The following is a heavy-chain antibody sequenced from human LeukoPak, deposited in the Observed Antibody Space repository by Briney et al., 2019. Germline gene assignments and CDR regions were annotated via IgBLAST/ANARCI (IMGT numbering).Heavy chain of an antibody. J-gene: IGHJ4*02. D-gene: IGHD2-15*01. CDR1: GYTLTELS. CDR2: FDPEDGET. CDR3: ATDRGYCSGGSCYLRRYFDY. Sequence: ASVKVSCKVSGYTLTELSMHWVRQAPGKGLEWMGGFDPEDGETIYAQKFQGRVTMTEDTSTDTAYMELSSLRSEDTAVYYCATDRGYCSGGSCYLRRYFDYWGQGTLVTVSS. V-gene: IGHV1-24*01.